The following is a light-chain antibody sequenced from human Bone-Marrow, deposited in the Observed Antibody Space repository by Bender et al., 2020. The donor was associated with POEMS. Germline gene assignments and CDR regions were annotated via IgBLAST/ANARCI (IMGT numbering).Light chain of an antibody. V-gene: IGLV1-40*01. Sequence: QSVLTQPPSVSGAPGQRVTISCTGSNSNIGAGYDVHWYQQISGTAPKPLIYGNNNRPSGVPDRFSASKSGNTASLTISGLQAADEADYYCCSYAGSSTLVFGGGTKLTVL. CDR1: NSNIGAGYD. CDR2: GNN. J-gene: IGLJ3*02. CDR3: CSYAGSSTLV.